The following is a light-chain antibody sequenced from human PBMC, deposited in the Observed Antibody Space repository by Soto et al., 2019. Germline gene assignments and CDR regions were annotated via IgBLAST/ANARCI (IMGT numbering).Light chain of an antibody. Sequence: DIQFTQYPFFLSASVGDSVTITCRASQGIRSYLAWYQQRPGKAPELLIYGASTLRTGVASRFSGSGSGTEFTLTISSLQPEDFATYFCQQLNIFPPLFTFVPGAKVDMK. J-gene: IGKJ3*01. CDR3: QQLNIFPPLFT. V-gene: IGKV1-9*01. CDR1: QGIRSY. CDR2: GAS.